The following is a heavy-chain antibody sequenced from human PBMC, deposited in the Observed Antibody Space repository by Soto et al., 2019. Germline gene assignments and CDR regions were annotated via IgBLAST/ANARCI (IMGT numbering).Heavy chain of an antibody. CDR1: GGSISSYY. CDR2: IYYSGST. J-gene: IGHJ4*02. V-gene: IGHV4-59*01. D-gene: IGHD3-22*01. Sequence: SETLSLTCTVSGGSISSYYWSWIRQPPGKGLEWIGYIYYSGSTNYNPSLKSRVTISVDTSKNQFSLKLSSVTAADTAVYYCARETTDSSGSTIDDWGQGTLVTVSS. CDR3: ARETTDSSGSTIDD.